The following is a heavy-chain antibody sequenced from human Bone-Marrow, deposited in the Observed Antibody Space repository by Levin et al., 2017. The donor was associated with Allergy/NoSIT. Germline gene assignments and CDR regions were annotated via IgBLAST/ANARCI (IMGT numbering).Heavy chain of an antibody. CDR1: GGSISSYY. Sequence: PSQTLSLTCTVSGGSISSYYWTWIRPAPEKRLEWIGYIYYNGKSNYNPSLKTRVSISIDTSKNLFSLSLSSVTAADSAIYYCASAIPSGGNSYYYYYMDVWGKGITVTVSS. CDR3: ASAIPSGGNSYYYYYMDV. V-gene: IGHV4-59*01. J-gene: IGHJ6*03. CDR2: IYYNGKS. D-gene: IGHD4-23*01.